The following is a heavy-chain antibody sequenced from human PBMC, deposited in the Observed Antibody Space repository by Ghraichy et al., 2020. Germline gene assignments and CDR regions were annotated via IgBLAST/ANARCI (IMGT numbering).Heavy chain of an antibody. CDR3: AREIDQLRYLDS. V-gene: IGHV4-4*02. CDR2: VYHSGST. J-gene: IGHJ4*02. CDR1: GCSILSNNW. Sequence: ESLNISCSVSGCSILSNNWWAWVRQSPGKVLEWIGEVYHSGSTNYNPSLKSRVTVSRDNSKNQFSLSLTSVTASDTAVYYCAREIDQLRYLDSWGPGTLVIVSS. D-gene: IGHD1-1*01.